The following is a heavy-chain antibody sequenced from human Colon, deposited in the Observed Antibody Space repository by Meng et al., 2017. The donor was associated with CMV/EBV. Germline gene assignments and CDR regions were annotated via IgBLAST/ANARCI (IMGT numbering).Heavy chain of an antibody. Sequence: GDLVESGGGLLQAGDSLRLSCAGSGFTVSSNHISWVRQSPGKGLEWVSDINSGGSTYYIDSVKGRFTISRDNSKNTVYFQMNSLRAEDTAIYYCTRAPSGYGGFPDWGQGTLVTVSS. D-gene: IGHD5-12*01. CDR1: GFTVSSNH. J-gene: IGHJ4*02. V-gene: IGHV3-53*01. CDR2: INSGGST. CDR3: TRAPSGYGGFPD.